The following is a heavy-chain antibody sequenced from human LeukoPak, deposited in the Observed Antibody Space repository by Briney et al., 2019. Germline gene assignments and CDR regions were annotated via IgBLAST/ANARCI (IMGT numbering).Heavy chain of an antibody. V-gene: IGHV3-23*01. J-gene: IGHJ4*02. Sequence: GGSLRLSCAASGFTFSSYSMNWVRQAPGKGLEWVSSISGSGGSTYYVDSVKGRFTISRDNSKNTLYLQVNSLRAEDTAIYYCAKVLYESIAQVNYYFDYWGQGTLVTVSS. D-gene: IGHD6-6*01. CDR1: GFTFSSYS. CDR3: AKVLYESIAQVNYYFDY. CDR2: ISGSGGST.